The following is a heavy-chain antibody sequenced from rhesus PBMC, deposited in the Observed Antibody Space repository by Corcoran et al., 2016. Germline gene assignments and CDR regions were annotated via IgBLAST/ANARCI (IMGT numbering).Heavy chain of an antibody. CDR3: AKGSIVVVYGLDS. CDR1: GFTFSRSA. CDR2: ISRGGST. Sequence: EVQLLESGGGLAKHGGSLRLSCAASGFTFSRSALPLVRQAPGKGLEWVTAISRGGSTYYADAVKGRFTISRDNSKNTLSLQMNSLRAEDTAVYYCAKGSIVVVYGLDSWGQGVVVTVSS. D-gene: IGHD3-16*01. V-gene: IGHV3-103*01. J-gene: IGHJ6*01.